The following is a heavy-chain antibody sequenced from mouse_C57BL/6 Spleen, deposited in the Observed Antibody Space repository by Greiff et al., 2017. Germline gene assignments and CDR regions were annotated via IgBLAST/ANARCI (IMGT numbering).Heavy chain of an antibody. CDR2: INPNNGGT. J-gene: IGHJ3*01. V-gene: IGHV1-18*01. D-gene: IGHD1-1*01. CDR1: GYTFTDYN. Sequence: VQLQQSGPELVKPGASVKIPCKASGYTFTDYNMDWVKQSHGKSLEWIGDINPNNGGTIYNQKFKGKATLTVDKSSSTAYMVLRSLTSEDTAVYYCARAGYYGSSSWFAYWGQGTLVTVSA. CDR3: ARAGYYGSSSWFAY.